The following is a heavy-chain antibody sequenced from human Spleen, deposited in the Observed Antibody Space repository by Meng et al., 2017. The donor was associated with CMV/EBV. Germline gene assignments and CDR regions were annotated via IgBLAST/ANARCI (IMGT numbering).Heavy chain of an antibody. V-gene: IGHV1-69*05. CDR2: IIPIFGTA. Sequence: CKASGGTFRSYAISWVRQAPGQGLEWMGGIIPIFGTANYAQKFQGRVTITTDESTSTAYMELSSLRSEDTAVYYCARASSSGYDSGHYWGQGTLVTVSS. J-gene: IGHJ4*02. D-gene: IGHD3-22*01. CDR3: ARASSSGYDSGHY. CDR1: GGTFRSYA.